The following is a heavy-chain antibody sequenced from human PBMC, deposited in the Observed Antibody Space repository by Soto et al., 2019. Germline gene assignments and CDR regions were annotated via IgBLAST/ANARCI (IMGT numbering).Heavy chain of an antibody. CDR3: ALEEQHLANFDY. Sequence: EVQLVESGGGLVQPGGSLRLSCAASGIDFRGYWMHWVRQAPGKGLVWVARINSDTSNTEYADSVRGRFTISRDNAKNTLYLQMNSLRADDTAVYYCALEEQHLANFDYWGQGTLVTVSS. D-gene: IGHD6-13*01. CDR1: GIDFRGYW. CDR2: INSDTSNT. V-gene: IGHV3-74*01. J-gene: IGHJ4*02.